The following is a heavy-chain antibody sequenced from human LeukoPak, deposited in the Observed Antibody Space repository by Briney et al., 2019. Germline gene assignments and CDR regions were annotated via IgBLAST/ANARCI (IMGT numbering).Heavy chain of an antibody. CDR2: INPNSGGT. Sequence: ASVKVSCKASGYTFTSYGITWVRQAPGQGLEWMGWINPNSGGTNYAQKFQGRVTMTRDTSISTAYMELSRLRSDDTAVYYCARDFDEGASLDYWGQGTLVTVSS. CDR1: GYTFTSYG. CDR3: ARDFDEGASLDY. V-gene: IGHV1-2*02. J-gene: IGHJ4*02. D-gene: IGHD4/OR15-4a*01.